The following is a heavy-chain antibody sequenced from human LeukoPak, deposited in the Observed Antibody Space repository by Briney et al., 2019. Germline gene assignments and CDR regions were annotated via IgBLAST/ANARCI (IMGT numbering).Heavy chain of an antibody. CDR1: GGTFSSYA. D-gene: IGHD6-19*01. CDR2: IIPIFGTA. J-gene: IGHJ6*02. Sequence: GSSVKVSCKASGGTFSSYAISWVRQAPGQGLEWMGGIIPIFGTANYAQKFQGRVTITADESTSTAYMELSSLRSEDTAVYYCASRSTVAGYYYYYGMDVWGQGTTVTVSS. CDR3: ASRSTVAGYYYYYGMDV. V-gene: IGHV1-69*01.